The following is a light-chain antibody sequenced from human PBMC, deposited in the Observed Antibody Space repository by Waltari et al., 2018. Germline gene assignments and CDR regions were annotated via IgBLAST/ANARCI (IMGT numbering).Light chain of an antibody. CDR2: DTS. CDR1: QSVTNY. J-gene: IGKJ4*01. Sequence: DIVLTQSPAILSLSPGDRASLSCRASQSVTNYLAWYQQKPGQAPRLLIYDTSNRATGVPARFSGSGFGTDFTLTISNLEPEDFAVYYCQQRRNWPLTFGGGTKVEIK. V-gene: IGKV3-11*01. CDR3: QQRRNWPLT.